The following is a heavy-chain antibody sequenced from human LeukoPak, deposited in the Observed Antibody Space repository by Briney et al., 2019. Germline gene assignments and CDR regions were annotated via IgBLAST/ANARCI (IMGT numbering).Heavy chain of an antibody. Sequence: ASVKVSCKASGYTFTGYYMHWVRQAPGQGLEWMGWINPNSGGTNYAQKFQGRVTMTRDMSTGTVYMELSSLRSEDTAVYYCARDRSSSSSHFDYWGQGTLVTVSS. CDR2: INPNSGGT. CDR3: ARDRSSSSSHFDY. V-gene: IGHV1-2*02. D-gene: IGHD6-13*01. J-gene: IGHJ4*02. CDR1: GYTFTGYY.